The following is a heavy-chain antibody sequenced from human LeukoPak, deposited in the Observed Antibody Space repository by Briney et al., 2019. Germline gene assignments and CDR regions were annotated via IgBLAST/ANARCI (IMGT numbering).Heavy chain of an antibody. V-gene: IGHV3-30*03. CDR2: TSSDLNVK. CDR1: GFAFNTFA. J-gene: IGHJ4*02. Sequence: SGRSLRLSCAASGFAFNTFAMHWVRQAPGKGLEWVAVTSSDLNVKLYADSVKGRFTISRDNSRSTLYLQMNSLRPEDTAIYYCAREGYYGSGSPPSLYFDYWGQGTLVTVSS. D-gene: IGHD3-10*01. CDR3: AREGYYGSGSPPSLYFDY.